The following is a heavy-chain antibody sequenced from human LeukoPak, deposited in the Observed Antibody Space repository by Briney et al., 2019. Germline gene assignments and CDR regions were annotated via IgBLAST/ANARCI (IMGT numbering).Heavy chain of an antibody. D-gene: IGHD4-17*01. CDR3: AREAATVTTRDYYYYYYMDV. CDR2: ISAYNGNT. CDR1: GYTFTGYY. Sequence: WASVKVSCKASGYTFTGYYMHWVRQAPGQGLEWMGWISAYNGNTNYAQKLQGRVTMTTDTSTSTAYMELRSLRSDDTAVYYCAREAATVTTRDYYYYYYMDVWGKGTTVTVSS. V-gene: IGHV1-18*04. J-gene: IGHJ6*03.